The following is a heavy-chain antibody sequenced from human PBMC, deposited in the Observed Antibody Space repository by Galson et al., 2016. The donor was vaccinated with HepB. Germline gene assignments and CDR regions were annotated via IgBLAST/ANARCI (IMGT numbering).Heavy chain of an antibody. CDR1: GFSFSDHG. J-gene: IGHJ4*02. CDR3: AKLNHPLLLWFGEVFDY. CDR2: ISGSGGST. V-gene: IGHV3-23*01. Sequence: SLRLSCAASGFSFSDHGMHWVRQAPGKGLEWVSAISGSGGSTYYADSVKGRFTISRDNSKNTLYLQMNSLRAEDTAVYYCAKLNHPLLLWFGEVFDYWGQGTLVTVSS. D-gene: IGHD3-10*01.